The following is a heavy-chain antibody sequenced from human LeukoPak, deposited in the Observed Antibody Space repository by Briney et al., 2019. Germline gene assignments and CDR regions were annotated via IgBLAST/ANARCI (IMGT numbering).Heavy chain of an antibody. V-gene: IGHV5-51*01. CDR2: IYPGDSDT. J-gene: IGHJ4*02. CDR3: ARFPGIAASGDYYFDY. CDR1: GYSFTSYW. Sequence: GESLQISCKGSGYSFTSYWIGWVRQMPGKGLEWMGIIYPGDSDTRYSPSFQGQVTISADKSISTAYLQWSSLKASDTAMYYCARFPGIAASGDYYFDYWGQGTLVTVSS. D-gene: IGHD6-25*01.